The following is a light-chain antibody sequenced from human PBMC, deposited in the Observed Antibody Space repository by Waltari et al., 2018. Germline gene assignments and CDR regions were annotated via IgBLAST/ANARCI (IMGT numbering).Light chain of an antibody. CDR3: QQYNKWPT. CDR2: GAS. V-gene: IGKV3-15*01. CDR1: QSVSID. Sequence: EIVMTQSPATLSVSPGERATLSCRASQSVSIDLVWYQQKPGQAPRLLIYGASTRATGVPARFSGSGSGTDFTLTISSLQSEDVAIYYGQQYNKWPTFGGGTKVDIK. J-gene: IGKJ4*01.